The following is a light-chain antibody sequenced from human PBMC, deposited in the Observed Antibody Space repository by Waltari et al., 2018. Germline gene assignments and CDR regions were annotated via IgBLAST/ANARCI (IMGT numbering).Light chain of an antibody. CDR2: RNN. V-gene: IGLV1-47*01. J-gene: IGLJ7*01. CDR1: SSTIGTNY. CDR3: AAWDDSLSGAV. Sequence: QSVLTQPPSASGTPGQRATTSCSGSSSTIGTNYLSWYQPPPGPAPKLLIYRNNQRPSGVPDRFSGSKSGTSASLAISGLRSEDEADYYCAAWDDSLSGAVFGGGTQLTVL.